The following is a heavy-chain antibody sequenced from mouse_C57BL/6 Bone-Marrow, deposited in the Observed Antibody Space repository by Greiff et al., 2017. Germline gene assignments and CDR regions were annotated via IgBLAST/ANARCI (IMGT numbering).Heavy chain of an antibody. CDR2: IDPENGDT. Sequence: EVQGVESGAELVRPGASVKLSCTASGFNIKDDYMHWVKQRPDQGLEWIGWIDPENGDTEYASKFQGKATITADTSSNTAYLQLSSLTSEDTAVYYCTLPSITTVVALDYWGQGTTLTVSS. J-gene: IGHJ2*01. V-gene: IGHV14-4*01. D-gene: IGHD1-1*01. CDR3: TLPSITTVVALDY. CDR1: GFNIKDDY.